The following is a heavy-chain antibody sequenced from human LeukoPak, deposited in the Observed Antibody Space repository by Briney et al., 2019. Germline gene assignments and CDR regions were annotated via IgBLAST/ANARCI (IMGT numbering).Heavy chain of an antibody. V-gene: IGHV4-59*08. J-gene: IGHJ6*02. CDR3: ARAGERYYDFWSGYSTSIYGMDV. CDR2: IYYSGST. CDR1: GGSISSYY. Sequence: PSETLSLTCTVSGGSISSYYWSWIRQPPGKGLEWIGYIYYSGSTNYNPSLKSRVTISVDTSKNQFSLKLSSVTAADTAVYYCARAGERYYDFWSGYSTSIYGMDVWGQGTTVTVSS. D-gene: IGHD3-3*01.